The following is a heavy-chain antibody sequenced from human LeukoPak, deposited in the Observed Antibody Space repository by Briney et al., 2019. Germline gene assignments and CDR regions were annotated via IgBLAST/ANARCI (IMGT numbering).Heavy chain of an antibody. D-gene: IGHD3-10*01. Sequence: SQTLPLTCAISGDSVSSNSAAWNWIRQSPSRGLEWLGRTYYRSRWYNDYAVSVKSRIAIDPDTSKNQFSLRLSSVTAADTAVYLCARYVVYGSGKYYFDYWGQGSLVSVSS. CDR1: GDSVSSNSAA. V-gene: IGHV6-1*01. CDR3: ARYVVYGSGKYYFDY. CDR2: TYYRSRWYN. J-gene: IGHJ4*02.